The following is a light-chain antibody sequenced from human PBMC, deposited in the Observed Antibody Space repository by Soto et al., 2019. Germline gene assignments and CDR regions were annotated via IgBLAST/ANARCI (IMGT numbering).Light chain of an antibody. CDR1: QSLVSGGGSTY. CDR3: MQATHWPYT. Sequence: DVGMTQSPISLPVTLGQPASISCRSSQSLVSGGGSTYLSWFQQTPGQSPTRLIYKVSDSDSGVADRFSGSGSDTDFTLKIRRVEAADVGVYFCMQATHWPYTFGQGTQLEIE. CDR2: KVS. V-gene: IGKV2-30*01. J-gene: IGKJ2*01.